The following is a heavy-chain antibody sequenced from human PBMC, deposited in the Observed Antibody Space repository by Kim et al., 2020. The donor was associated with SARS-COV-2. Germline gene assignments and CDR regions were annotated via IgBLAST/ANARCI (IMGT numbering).Heavy chain of an antibody. CDR1: GYTFTSYY. V-gene: IGHV1-46*01. Sequence: ASVKVSCKASGYTFTSYYMHWVRQAPGQGLEWMGIINPSGGSTSYAQKFQGRVTMTRDTSTSTVYMELSSLRSEDMAVYYCARSEGRMGDYQAWGQGTLVTVSS. J-gene: IGHJ4*02. CDR2: INPSGGST. CDR3: ARSEGRMGDYQA. D-gene: IGHD4-17*01.